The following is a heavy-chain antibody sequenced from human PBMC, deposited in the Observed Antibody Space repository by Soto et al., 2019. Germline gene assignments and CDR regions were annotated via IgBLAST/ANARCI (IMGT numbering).Heavy chain of an antibody. D-gene: IGHD6-19*01. V-gene: IGHV4-34*01. Sequence: SETLSLTCAVYGGSFSGYFWNWIRQTPGKGLEWIGKVNHNGRNNYNPSLKSRVTISLDMSKNQISLKLTSVTAADTAVYYCARGGSSDWQVAFDFWGQGTMVTV. J-gene: IGHJ3*01. CDR1: GGSFSGYF. CDR2: VNHNGRN. CDR3: ARGGSSDWQVAFDF.